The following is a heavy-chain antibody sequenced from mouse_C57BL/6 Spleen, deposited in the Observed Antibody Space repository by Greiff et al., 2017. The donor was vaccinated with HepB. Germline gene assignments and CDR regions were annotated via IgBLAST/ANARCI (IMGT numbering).Heavy chain of an antibody. CDR2: IYWDDDK. V-gene: IGHV8-12*01. CDR1: GFSLSTSGMG. CDR3: ASAYYDEGSWFAY. D-gene: IGHD1-1*01. J-gene: IGHJ3*01. Sequence: QVQLKQSGPGILQSSQTLSLTCSFSGFSLSTSGMGVSWIRQPSGKGLEWLAHIYWDDDKRYNPSLKSRLTISKDTSRNQVFLKITSVDTADTATYYCASAYYDEGSWFAYWGQGTLVTVSA.